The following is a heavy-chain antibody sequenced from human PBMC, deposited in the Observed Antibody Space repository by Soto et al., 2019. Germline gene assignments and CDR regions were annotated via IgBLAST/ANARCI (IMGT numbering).Heavy chain of an antibody. J-gene: IGHJ4*02. D-gene: IGHD3-22*01. V-gene: IGHV4-39*01. CDR3: ARHVREYYYDSSGYLDY. CDR2: IYYSGST. Sequence: TSETLSLTCTVSGGSISSSSYYWGWIRQPPGKGLEWIGSIYYSGSTYYNPSLKSRVTISVDTSKNQFSLKLSSVTAADTAVYYCARHVREYYYDSSGYLDYWGQGTLVTVSS. CDR1: GGSISSSSYY.